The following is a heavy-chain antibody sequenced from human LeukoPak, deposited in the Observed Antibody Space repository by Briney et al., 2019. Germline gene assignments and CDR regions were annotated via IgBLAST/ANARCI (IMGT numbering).Heavy chain of an antibody. CDR1: GGSISSGGYY. D-gene: IGHD2-2*01. Sequence: SETLSLTCTVSGGSISSGGYYWSWIRQHPGKGLEWIGYIYYSGSTYYNPSLKSRVTISVDTSKNQFSLKLSSVTAADTAVYYCARGGVVVPARNSRIDYWGQGTLVTVSS. J-gene: IGHJ4*02. CDR3: ARGGVVVPARNSRIDY. V-gene: IGHV4-31*03. CDR2: IYYSGST.